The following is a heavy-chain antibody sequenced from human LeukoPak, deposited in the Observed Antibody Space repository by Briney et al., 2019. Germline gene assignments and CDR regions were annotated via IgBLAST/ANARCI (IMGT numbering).Heavy chain of an antibody. D-gene: IGHD2-21*02. CDR1: GFTFSTYW. J-gene: IGHJ4*02. CDR3: ATDRDNSDWQKRFDS. CDR2: INQDASEI. Sequence: PGASLLLSCAASGFTFSTYWMNWYRPAPGKGLEWVGNINQDASEINYVDSVRGRFTISRDNAKNSLHLQMNSLRAEDTAVYYCATDRDNSDWQKRFDSWGQGTLVTVSS. V-gene: IGHV3-7*01.